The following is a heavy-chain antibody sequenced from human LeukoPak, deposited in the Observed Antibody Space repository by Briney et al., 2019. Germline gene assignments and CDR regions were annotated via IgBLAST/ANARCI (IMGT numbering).Heavy chain of an antibody. V-gene: IGHV4-59*12. CDR2: IYYSGST. CDR1: GGSISSYY. D-gene: IGHD3-3*01. Sequence: SETLSLTCTVSGGSISSYYWSWIRQPPGKGLEWIGYIYYSGSTNYNPSLKSRVTISVDTSKNQFSLKLSSVTAADTAVYYCATEFYDFLFGESWFDPWGQGALVTVS. J-gene: IGHJ5*02. CDR3: ATEFYDFLFGESWFDP.